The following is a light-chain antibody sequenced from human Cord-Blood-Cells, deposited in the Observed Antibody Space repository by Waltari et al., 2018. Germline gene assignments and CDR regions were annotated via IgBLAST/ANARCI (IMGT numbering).Light chain of an antibody. CDR1: RSDVGRYNL. J-gene: IGLJ1*01. CDR3: CSYAGSSTYV. CDR2: EGS. Sequence: QSALTQPAALSGCPGQSITISCTGTRSDVGRYNLISWYQQHPGKAPKLMIYEGSKRPSGVSNRFSGSKSGNTASLTISGLQAEDEADYYCCSYAGSSTYVFGTGTKVTVL. V-gene: IGLV2-23*01.